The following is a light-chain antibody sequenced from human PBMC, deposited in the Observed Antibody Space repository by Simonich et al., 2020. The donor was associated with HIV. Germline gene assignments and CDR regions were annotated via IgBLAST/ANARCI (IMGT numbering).Light chain of an antibody. CDR2: DVS. J-gene: IGLJ2*01. V-gene: IGLV2-11*01. Sequence: QSALTQPASVSGSPGQSITISCTGTSSDVGGYNYVSWYQHHPGKAPKLMIYDVSKRPSGVPVRFSGSKSGNTASLTISGLQAEDEADYYCCSSAGSFTWIFGGGTKVTVL. CDR3: CSSAGSFTWI. CDR1: SSDVGGYNY.